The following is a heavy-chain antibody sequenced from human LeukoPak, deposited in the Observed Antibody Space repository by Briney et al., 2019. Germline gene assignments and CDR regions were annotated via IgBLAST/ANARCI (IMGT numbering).Heavy chain of an antibody. CDR1: GYTFTGYY. Sequence: ASVKVSCKASGYTFTGYYMHWVRQAPGQGLEWMGWINPNSGGTNYAQKFQGRVTMTRDTSISTAYMELSRLRSDDTAVYYCARDHGAGIARKRWFDPWGQGTLVTVSS. CDR2: INPNSGGT. CDR3: ARDHGAGIARKRWFDP. J-gene: IGHJ5*02. D-gene: IGHD6-13*01. V-gene: IGHV1-2*02.